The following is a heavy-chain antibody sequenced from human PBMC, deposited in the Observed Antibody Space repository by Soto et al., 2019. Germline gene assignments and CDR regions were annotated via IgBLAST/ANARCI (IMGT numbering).Heavy chain of an antibody. CDR2: ISFDGSNK. Sequence: GGSLRLSCAASGFTFSSYAMHWVRQAPGKGLEWVAAISFDGSNKYYADSVKGRFTISRDNSKNTLYLQMNSLRAEDTAVYYCARQRITMVRGVITKYYYYGMDVWGQGTTVTVSS. CDR3: ARQRITMVRGVITKYYYYGMDV. CDR1: GFTFSSYA. D-gene: IGHD3-10*01. V-gene: IGHV3-30-3*01. J-gene: IGHJ6*02.